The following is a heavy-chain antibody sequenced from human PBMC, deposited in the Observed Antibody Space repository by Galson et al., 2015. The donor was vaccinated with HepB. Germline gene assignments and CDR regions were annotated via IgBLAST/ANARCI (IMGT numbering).Heavy chain of an antibody. V-gene: IGHV3-48*02. CDR3: ARDLLLRYFDWSLFDP. CDR1: GFTFSSYS. CDR2: ISSSSSTI. J-gene: IGHJ5*02. D-gene: IGHD3-9*01. Sequence: SLRLSCAASGFTFSSYSMNWVRQAPGKGLEWVSYISSSSSTIYYADSVKGRFTISRDNAKNSLYLQMNSLRDEDTAVYYCARDLLLRYFDWSLFDPWGQGTLVTVSS.